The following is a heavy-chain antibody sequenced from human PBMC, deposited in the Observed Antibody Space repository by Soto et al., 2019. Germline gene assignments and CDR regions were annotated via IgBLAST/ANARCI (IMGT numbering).Heavy chain of an antibody. D-gene: IGHD3-10*01. CDR1: GGSISSYY. V-gene: IGHV4-59*01. CDR2: IYYSGST. J-gene: IGHJ5*02. Sequence: PSETLSLTCTVSGGSISSYYWSWIRQPPGKGLEWIGYIYYSGSTNYNPSLRSRVTISVDTSKNQFSLKLSSVTAADTAVYYCARAVYGFGELVWFDPWGQGTLVTVSS. CDR3: ARAVYGFGELVWFDP.